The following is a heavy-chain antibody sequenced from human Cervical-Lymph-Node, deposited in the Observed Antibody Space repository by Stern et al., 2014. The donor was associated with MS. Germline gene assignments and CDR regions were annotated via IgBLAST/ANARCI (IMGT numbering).Heavy chain of an antibody. CDR2: MNPTSGRT. CDR1: GYAFTDYD. CDR3: ARGSGKWFRGTFDI. V-gene: IGHV1-8*01. D-gene: IGHD1-26*01. J-gene: IGHJ3*02. Sequence: VQLVQSGAEVKKPGASVKVSCKASGYAFTDYDLNWVRQAPGQGLEWMGWMNPTSGRTGYAEDFQGRVTMTRNSSISTAYMELSSLTSEDTAVYYCARGSGKWFRGTFDIWGQGTMVTVS.